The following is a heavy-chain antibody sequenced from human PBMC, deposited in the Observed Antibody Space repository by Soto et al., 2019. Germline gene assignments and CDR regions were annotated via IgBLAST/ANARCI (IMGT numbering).Heavy chain of an antibody. Sequence: SSETLSLTCTVSGDSVTSGNYYWSWIRQPPGKGLEWIGYIYYSGNTNYSPSLKSRVTISLDTSNNQFSLKVSSVTAADTAVYYCARGPVETSMIYWCDHWGQGTVVTVSS. CDR1: GDSVTSGNYY. V-gene: IGHV4-61*01. CDR3: ARGPVETSMIYWCDH. CDR2: IYYSGNT. D-gene: IGHD3-16*01. J-gene: IGHJ5*01.